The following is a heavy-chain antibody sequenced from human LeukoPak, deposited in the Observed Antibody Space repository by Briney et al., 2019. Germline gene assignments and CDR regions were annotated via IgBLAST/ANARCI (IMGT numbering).Heavy chain of an antibody. CDR1: GFTFSNFW. CDR2: IAGSGGST. Sequence: GGSLRLSCTASGFTFSNFWMGWVRQAPGKGLEWVSGIAGSGGSTYYADSVKGRFTISRDNSEHTLYLQMNSLRAEDTAVYYCAKTLFGSSSSFFDYWGQGTLVTVSS. CDR3: AKTLFGSSSSFFDY. D-gene: IGHD6-6*01. V-gene: IGHV3-23*01. J-gene: IGHJ4*02.